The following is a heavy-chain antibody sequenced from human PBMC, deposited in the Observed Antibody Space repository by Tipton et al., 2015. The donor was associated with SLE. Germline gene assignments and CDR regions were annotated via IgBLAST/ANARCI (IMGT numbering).Heavy chain of an antibody. CDR3: ARDYYPYSSGYGAFDI. CDR2: IYYSGST. V-gene: IGHV4-38-2*02. J-gene: IGHJ3*02. Sequence: LRLSCVVSGYSISSGYYWSWIRHPPGQGLEWIGRIYYSGSTYYHPSLKSRVTISVDTSKKRFSLKLSSVTAADTAVYYCARDYYPYSSGYGAFDIWGQGTMLTVSS. CDR1: GYSISSGYY. D-gene: IGHD6-19*01.